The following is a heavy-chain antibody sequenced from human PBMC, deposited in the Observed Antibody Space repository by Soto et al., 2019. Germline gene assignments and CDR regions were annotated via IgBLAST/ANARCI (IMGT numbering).Heavy chain of an antibody. D-gene: IGHD2-15*01. CDR1: GFSLTTSGLG. Sequence: QITLKESGPTLVKPTQTLTLTCTFSGFSLTTSGLGVGWIRQPPGKALDWRALVYWDDDKRYSPSLKSRLTITKDTSKYPWVLTVSSLGPVDTATYFCAHQPLSCRGETCYPPHFDFWAQGPKVTVSS. J-gene: IGHJ4*02. V-gene: IGHV2-5*02. CDR2: VYWDDDK. CDR3: AHQPLSCRGETCYPPHFDF.